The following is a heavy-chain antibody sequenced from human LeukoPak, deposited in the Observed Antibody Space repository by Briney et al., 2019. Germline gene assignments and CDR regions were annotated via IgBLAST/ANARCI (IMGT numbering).Heavy chain of an antibody. CDR2: IYYSGST. D-gene: IGHD3-16*02. Sequence: PSETLSLTCTVSGGSISSYYWSWIRQPPGKGLEWIGYIYYSGSTYYNPSLKSRVTISVDRSKNQFSLKLSSVTAADTAVYYCARAGRLGELSSPYYYYYGMDVWGQGTTVTVSS. V-gene: IGHV4-59*12. J-gene: IGHJ6*02. CDR3: ARAGRLGELSSPYYYYYGMDV. CDR1: GGSISSYY.